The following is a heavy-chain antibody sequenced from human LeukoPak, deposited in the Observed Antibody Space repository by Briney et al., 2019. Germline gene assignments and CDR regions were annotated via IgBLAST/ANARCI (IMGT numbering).Heavy chain of an antibody. J-gene: IGHJ5*02. Sequence: PGGSLRLSCAASGFSFRSYAMSWVRQAPGKGLEWVSAISGSGTNTYYADSVKGRFTISRDNSKNTLNLQMNSLRAEDTAVYYCARDLGQYYDTSDNWFDPWGQGTLVTVSS. CDR2: ISGSGTNT. D-gene: IGHD3-22*01. CDR1: GFSFRSYA. CDR3: ARDLGQYYDTSDNWFDP. V-gene: IGHV3-23*01.